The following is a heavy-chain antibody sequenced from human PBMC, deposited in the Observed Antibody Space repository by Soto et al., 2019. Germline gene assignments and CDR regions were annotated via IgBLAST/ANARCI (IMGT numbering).Heavy chain of an antibody. CDR1: GYTFTSYY. CDR3: ARGIDVDTAMALYYFDY. D-gene: IGHD5-18*01. V-gene: IGHV1-46*01. Sequence: ASVKVSCKASGYTFTSYYMHWLRQAPGQGLEWMGIINPSGGSTSYAQKFQGRVTMTRDTSTSTVYMELSSLRSEDTAVYYCARGIDVDTAMALYYFDYWGQGTLVTVSS. J-gene: IGHJ4*02. CDR2: INPSGGST.